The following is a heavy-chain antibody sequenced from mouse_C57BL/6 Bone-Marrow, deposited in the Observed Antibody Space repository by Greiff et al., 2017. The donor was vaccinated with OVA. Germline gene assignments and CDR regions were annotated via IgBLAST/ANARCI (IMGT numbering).Heavy chain of an antibody. Sequence: QVQLQQSGAELAKPGASVKLSCKASGYTFTSYWMHWVKQRPGQGLEWIGDINPSSGGTKYNQKFKDKATLTADKSSSTAYMQLSSLTYEDSAVYYCAIIYYDYDENDVDYWGQGTTLTVSS. CDR2: INPSSGGT. J-gene: IGHJ2*01. V-gene: IGHV1-7*01. CDR3: AIIYYDYDENDVDY. CDR1: GYTFTSYW. D-gene: IGHD2-4*01.